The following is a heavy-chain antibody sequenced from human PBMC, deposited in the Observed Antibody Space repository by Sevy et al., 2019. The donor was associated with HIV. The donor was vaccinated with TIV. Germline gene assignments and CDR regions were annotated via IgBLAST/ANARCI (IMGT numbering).Heavy chain of an antibody. CDR1: GFIFSNYA. Sequence: GGSLRLSCAASGFIFSNYAIHWVRRAPGKGLEWVAVISYDGSNKHYAASVKGRFTISRDNSRNTLFRQMNSLRLDETAVYYCARDPTFSSDTRGYYPFDSWGQGTLVTVSS. D-gene: IGHD3-22*01. V-gene: IGHV3-30*04. J-gene: IGHJ4*02. CDR3: ARDPTFSSDTRGYYPFDS. CDR2: ISYDGSNK.